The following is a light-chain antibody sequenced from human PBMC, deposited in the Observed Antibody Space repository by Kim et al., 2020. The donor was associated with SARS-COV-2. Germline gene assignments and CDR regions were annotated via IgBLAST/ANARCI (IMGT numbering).Light chain of an antibody. V-gene: IGLV3-21*04. CDR2: YDS. J-gene: IGLJ1*01. CDR3: QVWDSSSDLRYV. CDR1: NIGSKS. Sequence: SYELTQPPSVSVAPGKTARITCGGNNIGSKSVHWYQQKPGQAPVLVIYYDSDRPSWIPERFSGSNSGNTATLTISRVEAGDEADYYCQVWDSSSDLRYVFGTGTKVTVL.